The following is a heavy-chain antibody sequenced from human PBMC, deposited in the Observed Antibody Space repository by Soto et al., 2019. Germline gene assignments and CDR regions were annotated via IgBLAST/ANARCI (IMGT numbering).Heavy chain of an antibody. D-gene: IGHD2-15*01. CDR1: HYSINSDYY. CDR2: IYRSASP. CDR3: ARRGRLRERFLDP. J-gene: IGHJ5*02. Sequence: PSETLSLTCRVSHYSINSDYYWAWLRQSPGKGLEWIGSIYRSASPLYNPSLKSRVSISSDTSKNTFSLNVTSVTAADTAVYYCARRGRLRERFLDPWGQGIRVAVSS. V-gene: IGHV4-38-2*01.